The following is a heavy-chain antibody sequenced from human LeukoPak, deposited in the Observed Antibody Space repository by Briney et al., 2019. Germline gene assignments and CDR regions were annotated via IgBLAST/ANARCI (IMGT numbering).Heavy chain of an antibody. CDR2: ISGSGGST. CDR1: GFTFSSYA. CDR3: AKAPYSSSWYWADY. D-gene: IGHD6-13*01. Sequence: GGSLRLSCAASGFTFSSYAMSWVRQAPGKGLEWVSAISGSGGSTYYADSVKGRFTISRDNSKNTLYLQMNSLRAEDTAVYYCAKAPYSSSWYWADYWGQGTLVTVSS. V-gene: IGHV3-23*01. J-gene: IGHJ4*02.